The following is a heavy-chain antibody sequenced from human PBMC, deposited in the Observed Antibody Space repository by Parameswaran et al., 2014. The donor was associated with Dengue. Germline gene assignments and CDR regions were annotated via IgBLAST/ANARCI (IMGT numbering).Heavy chain of an antibody. J-gene: IGHJ6*03. D-gene: IGHD2-2*01. V-gene: IGHV3-11*01. CDR2: ISSSGSTI. Sequence: WIRQPPGKGLEWVSYISSSGSTIYYADSVKGRFTISRDNVKNSLYLQMNSLRAEDTAVYYCARDRYCSSTSCSYYYYYMDVWGKGTTVTVSS. CDR3: ARDRYCSSTSCSYYYYYMDV.